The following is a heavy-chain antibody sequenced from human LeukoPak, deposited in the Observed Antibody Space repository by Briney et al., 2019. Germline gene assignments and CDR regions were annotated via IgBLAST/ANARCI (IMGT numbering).Heavy chain of an antibody. J-gene: IGHJ4*02. V-gene: IGHV3-13*01. CDR1: GFTFSSYD. CDR3: ARGGALSGSYSGFDY. Sequence: PGGSLRLSCAASGFTFSSYDMHWVRQATGKGLEWVSAIGTAGDTYYPGSVKGRFTISRENAKNSLYLQMNSLRARDTAVYYCARGGALSGSYSGFDYWGQGTLVTVSS. CDR2: IGTAGDT. D-gene: IGHD1-26*01.